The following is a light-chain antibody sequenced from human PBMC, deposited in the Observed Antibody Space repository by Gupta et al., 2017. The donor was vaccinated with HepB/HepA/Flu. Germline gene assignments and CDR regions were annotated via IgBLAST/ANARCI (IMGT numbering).Light chain of an antibody. V-gene: IGLV1-47*01. J-gene: IGLJ2*01. CDR2: RNS. CDR1: SSNIGTSF. Sequence: QSVLTQPPSASGTPGQSVTISCSGSSSNIGTSFVYWYQQFSGTAPKLLIYRNSERPPGVPGRFSGAKSGTSASLAISGLRSEDEADYYCAAWDVTLSGVVFGGGTKLTVL. CDR3: AAWDVTLSGVV.